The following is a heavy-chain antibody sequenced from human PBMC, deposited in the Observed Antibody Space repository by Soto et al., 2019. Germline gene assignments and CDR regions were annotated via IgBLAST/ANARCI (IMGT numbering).Heavy chain of an antibody. CDR3: ARTRGSSGYPFDY. J-gene: IGHJ4*02. Sequence: GFGPTLVHHSETRRMVCIVGVVALSKTRMGVSWISQPPGKALEWLAHIFSNDEKSYSTSLKSRLTISKDTSKSQVVLTMTNMDPVDTATYYCARTRGSSGYPFDYWGQGTHVTVSS. CDR1: VVALSKTRMG. V-gene: IGHV2-26*01. CDR2: IFSNDEK. D-gene: IGHD3-22*01.